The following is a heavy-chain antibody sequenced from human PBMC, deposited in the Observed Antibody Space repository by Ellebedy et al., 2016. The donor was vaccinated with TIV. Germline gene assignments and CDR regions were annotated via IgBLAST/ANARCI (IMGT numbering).Heavy chain of an antibody. CDR1: GFTFSSYW. CDR3: AREGYYAFDI. V-gene: IGHV3-7*01. CDR2: IKEDGSEK. J-gene: IGHJ3*02. D-gene: IGHD5-18*01. Sequence: GESLKISCAASGFTFSSYWMSWVRQAPGKGLEWVANIKEDGSEKNYVDSVKGRFTISRDNAKNSLYLQMNSLRAEDTAVYYCAREGYYAFDIWGQGTMVTVSS.